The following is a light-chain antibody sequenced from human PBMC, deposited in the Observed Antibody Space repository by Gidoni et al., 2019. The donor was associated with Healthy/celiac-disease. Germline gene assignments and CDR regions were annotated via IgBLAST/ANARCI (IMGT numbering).Light chain of an antibody. V-gene: IGKV1-5*03. CDR3: QQYNSYSYT. CDR2: KES. Sequence: DIQMTQYPSTLSSSVADRVTITCRASQIISSWLAWYQQKPGKAPTLLIYKESSLESGVPSRFSGSGSGTEFTLTISSLQPDDFATYYCQQYNSYSYTFGPGTKVDIK. J-gene: IGKJ3*01. CDR1: QIISSW.